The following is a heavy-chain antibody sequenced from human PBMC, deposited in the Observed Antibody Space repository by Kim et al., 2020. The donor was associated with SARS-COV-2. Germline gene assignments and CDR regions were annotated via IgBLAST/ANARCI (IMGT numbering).Heavy chain of an antibody. CDR2: ISYDGSNK. D-gene: IGHD2-8*02. V-gene: IGHV3-33*05. CDR1: GFTFSSYG. J-gene: IGHJ6*02. CDR3: ARDTPSGGSGSMDV. Sequence: GGSLRLSCAASGFTFSSYGMHWVRQAPGKGLEWVAVISYDGSNKYYADSVKGRFTISRDNSKNTLYLQMNSLRAEDTAVYYCARDTPSGGSGSMDVWGQG.